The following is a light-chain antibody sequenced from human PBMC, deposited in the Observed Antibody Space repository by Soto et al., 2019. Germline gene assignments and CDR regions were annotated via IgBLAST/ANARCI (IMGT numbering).Light chain of an antibody. Sequence: QAVVTKEPSLTVSPGVTVTLPCGPSTGAVTNGHYPYWFQQKPGQAPRTLIYDTTNRHSWTPARFPGSRLGGKAALTLSGAQPEDEAQYYCLLSYNGPYVFGTGTKVTVL. CDR3: LLSYNGPYV. J-gene: IGLJ1*01. V-gene: IGLV7-46*01. CDR2: DTT. CDR1: TGAVTNGHY.